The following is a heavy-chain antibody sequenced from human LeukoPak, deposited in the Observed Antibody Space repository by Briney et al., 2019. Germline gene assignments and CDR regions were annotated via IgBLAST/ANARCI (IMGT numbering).Heavy chain of an antibody. J-gene: IGHJ4*02. CDR3: ARRAGEYSHPYDY. CDR1: EFIISNNY. CDR2: IYSGGNT. D-gene: IGHD4-17*01. Sequence: GGSLRLSCAASEFIISNNYMSWVRQAPGKGLEWVSFIYSGGNTHYSDSVKGRFTISRDDSKNTLYLQMNSLRADDTAVYYCARRAGEYSHPYDYWGQGTLVTVSS. V-gene: IGHV3-53*01.